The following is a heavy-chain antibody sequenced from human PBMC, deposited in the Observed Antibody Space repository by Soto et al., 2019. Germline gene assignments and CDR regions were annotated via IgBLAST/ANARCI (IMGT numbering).Heavy chain of an antibody. CDR2: ISSDGSRQ. D-gene: IGHD1-20*01. V-gene: IGHV3-30-3*01. CDR3: AKGYDTSRKTLDY. J-gene: IGHJ4*02. CDR1: GFTFSSYA. Sequence: PGGSLRLSCAASGFTFSSYAMHWVRQSPVKGLEWVAVISSDGSRQYYADSVQGRFTVSRDNSKNTLFLQMNSLRAEDTAVYYCAKGYDTSRKTLDYWGQGTLVTVSS.